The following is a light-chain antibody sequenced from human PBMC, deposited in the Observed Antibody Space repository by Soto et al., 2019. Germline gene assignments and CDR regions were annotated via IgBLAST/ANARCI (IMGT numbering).Light chain of an antibody. V-gene: IGKV3-15*01. CDR1: QSVSSN. Sequence: EIVMTQSPATLSVSPGERATLSCRASQSVSSNLAWYQQKPGQAPRLLIYGASTRATGIPARFSGSGSGTEFTLTISSLQSEDFAVYYCQKYNNWPPLTFGPGTKVDIK. CDR2: GAS. CDR3: QKYNNWPPLT. J-gene: IGKJ3*01.